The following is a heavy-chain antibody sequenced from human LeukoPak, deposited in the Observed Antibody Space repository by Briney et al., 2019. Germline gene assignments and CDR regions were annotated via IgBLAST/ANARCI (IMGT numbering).Heavy chain of an antibody. V-gene: IGHV1-46*03. J-gene: IGHJ4*02. Sequence: GASVKLSCKASGYSFTSYYMHWVRQAPGQGLEWMGVISTSGGNTTYAHALKGRVTMTRDTSPSTVYMQLSSLSSEDTAVYYCAREKGEPRAFDYWGQGTLVTVSS. D-gene: IGHD1-14*01. CDR2: ISTSGGNT. CDR1: GYSFTSYY. CDR3: AREKGEPRAFDY.